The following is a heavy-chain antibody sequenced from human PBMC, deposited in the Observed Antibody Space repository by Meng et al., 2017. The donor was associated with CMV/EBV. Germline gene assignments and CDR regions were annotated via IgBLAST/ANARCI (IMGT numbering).Heavy chain of an antibody. J-gene: IGHJ6*02. CDR1: YPFPGYY. Sequence: YPFPGYYMHWVRQAPGQGLEWMGWINPNSGGTNYAQQFQGRVTMTRDTSISTAYMELSRLRSDDTAVYYCARSVGATFYYYYGMDVWGQGTMVTVSS. CDR2: INPNSGGT. V-gene: IGHV1-2*02. CDR3: ARSVGATFYYYYGMDV. D-gene: IGHD1-26*01.